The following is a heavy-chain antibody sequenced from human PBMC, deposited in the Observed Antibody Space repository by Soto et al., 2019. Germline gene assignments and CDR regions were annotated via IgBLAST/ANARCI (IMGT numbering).Heavy chain of an antibody. V-gene: IGHV3-48*02. CDR3: ARVGRGVYGMDV. D-gene: IGHD2-8*01. CDR1: GFSFSTYS. J-gene: IGHJ6*02. CDR2: ITSDSSTI. Sequence: PGGSLRLSCAASGFSFSTYSINWVRQAPGKGLEWFSYITSDSSTISYADSVEGRFTVARDNAKNSLYLQMNSLRDEDTAVYYCARVGRGVYGMDVWGQGTSVTVSS.